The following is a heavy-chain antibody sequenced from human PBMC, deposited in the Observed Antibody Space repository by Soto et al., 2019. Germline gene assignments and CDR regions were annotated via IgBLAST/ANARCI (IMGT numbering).Heavy chain of an antibody. D-gene: IGHD3-3*01. CDR3: AADLEDNVRDYVTNV. J-gene: IGHJ6*02. Sequence: QMQLVQSGPEVKKPGTSVKVSCKASGFTFTSSAVQWVRQARGQRLEWIGWIVVGSGNTNYAQKCQERVTITRDMSKSTAYMELSSLRSEDTAVYYCAADLEDNVRDYVTNVWGQGTTVTVSS. CDR2: IVVGSGNT. V-gene: IGHV1-58*01. CDR1: GFTFTSSA.